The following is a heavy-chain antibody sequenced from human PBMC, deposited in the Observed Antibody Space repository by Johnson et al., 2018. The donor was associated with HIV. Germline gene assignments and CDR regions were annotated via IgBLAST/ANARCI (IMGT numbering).Heavy chain of an antibody. CDR2: LSYDGGNK. J-gene: IGHJ3*01. CDR3: ASEASSAPRPETAFDG. CDR1: GFTFSSYC. Sequence: QVRLVESGGGVVQPGRSLRLSCAASGFTFSSYCMHWVRQAPGKGLEWVAVLSYDGGNKYYADSVKGRFTISRDNAKNSLYLQMNSLRTEDTAVYFCASEASSAPRPETAFDGWGQGTKVTVSS. V-gene: IGHV3-30*03.